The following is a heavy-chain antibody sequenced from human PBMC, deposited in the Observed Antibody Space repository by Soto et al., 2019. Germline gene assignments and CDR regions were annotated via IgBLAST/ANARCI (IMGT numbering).Heavy chain of an antibody. Sequence: SETLSLTCTVSGGSISSYYWIWIRQPPGKGLEWIGYIYYSGSTNYNPSLKSRVTISVDTSKNQFSLKLSSVTAADTAVYYCARDLNDSSGYYRVGNNWFDPWGQGTLVTVSS. V-gene: IGHV4-59*01. CDR2: IYYSGST. D-gene: IGHD3-22*01. J-gene: IGHJ5*02. CDR1: GGSISSYY. CDR3: ARDLNDSSGYYRVGNNWFDP.